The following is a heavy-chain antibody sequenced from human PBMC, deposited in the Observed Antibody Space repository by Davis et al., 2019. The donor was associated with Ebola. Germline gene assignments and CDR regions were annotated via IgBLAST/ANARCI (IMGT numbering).Heavy chain of an antibody. CDR1: GFTFSTYA. CDR3: VRLVGPN. D-gene: IGHD3-22*01. J-gene: IGHJ4*02. V-gene: IGHV3-23*01. CDR2: ISGSGGDP. Sequence: PGGSLRLSCAGSGFTFSTYAMTWVRQAPGKGLEWVSRISGSGGDPHYADSVKGRFTISRDNAKNTLYLQMNNLRAEDTAVYYCVRLVGPNWGQGTLVTVSS.